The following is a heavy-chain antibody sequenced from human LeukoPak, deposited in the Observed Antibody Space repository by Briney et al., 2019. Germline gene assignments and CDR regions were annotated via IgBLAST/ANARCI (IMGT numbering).Heavy chain of an antibody. Sequence: GGSLRLSCEASGFTVSNNHMTWVRQAPGKGLEWVSIIYGGGTTYYADSVKGRFTISRDYSTNTLYLRMDSLTVDDTAVYHCARTRGLTRLLVAGAIDCWGQGTLVTVS. CDR2: IYGGGTT. CDR1: GFTVSNNH. V-gene: IGHV3-66*01. J-gene: IGHJ4*02. CDR3: ARTRGLTRLLVAGAIDC. D-gene: IGHD2-8*02.